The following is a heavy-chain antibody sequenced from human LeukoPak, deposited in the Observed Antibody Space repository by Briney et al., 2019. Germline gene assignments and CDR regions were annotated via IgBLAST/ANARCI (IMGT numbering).Heavy chain of an antibody. Sequence: SETLSLTCTVSGGSISSSSYYWGWIRQPPGKGLEWIGSSYYSGSTYYNPSLKSRVTISVDTSKNQFSLKLSSVTAADTAVYYCARAENGLDTAINNWFDPWGQGTLVTVSS. D-gene: IGHD5-18*01. J-gene: IGHJ5*02. V-gene: IGHV4-39*01. CDR2: SYYSGST. CDR1: GGSISSSSYY. CDR3: ARAENGLDTAINNWFDP.